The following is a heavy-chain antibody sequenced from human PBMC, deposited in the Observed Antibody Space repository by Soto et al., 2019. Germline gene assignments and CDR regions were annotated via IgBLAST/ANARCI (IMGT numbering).Heavy chain of an antibody. Sequence: ASVKVSCKASGYTFTGYYMHWVRQAPGQGLEWMGWINPNSGGTNYAQKFQGRVTMTRDTSISTAYMELSRLRSDDTAVYYCARGPHIVVVPAAIGWFDPWGQGTLVTVSS. CDR3: ARGPHIVVVPAAIGWFDP. CDR1: GYTFTGYY. J-gene: IGHJ5*02. V-gene: IGHV1-2*02. CDR2: INPNSGGT. D-gene: IGHD2-2*01.